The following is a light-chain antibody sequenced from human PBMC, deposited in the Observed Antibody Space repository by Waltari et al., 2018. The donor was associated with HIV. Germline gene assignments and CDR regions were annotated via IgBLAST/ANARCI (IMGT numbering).Light chain of an antibody. CDR2: RDY. CDR1: NSNVGSKP. CDR3: VAWDDSLSGYV. Sequence: QSVLTQPPSASGTLGQRVTTSCPGSNSNVGSKPVYWFQQVPGTAPKLLIYRDYQRRSGIPDRFSGSKSGASASLTISGLRSEDEADYYCVAWDDSLSGYVFGTGTKVSVL. V-gene: IGLV1-47*01. J-gene: IGLJ1*01.